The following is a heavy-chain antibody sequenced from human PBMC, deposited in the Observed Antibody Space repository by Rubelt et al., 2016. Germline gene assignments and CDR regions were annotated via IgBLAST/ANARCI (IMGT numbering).Heavy chain of an antibody. Sequence: QLQLQESGPGLVKPSETLSLTCTVSGGSISSSSYYWGWIRQPPGKGLEWIGHIYYSGSTYYNPSPKSRVTILVDTSKNQFSLKLSSVTAADTAVYYCARGHIYSSSWYNEYYFDYWGQGTLVTVSS. D-gene: IGHD6-13*01. CDR1: GGSISSSSYY. CDR3: ARGHIYSSSWYNEYYFDY. J-gene: IGHJ4*02. CDR2: IYYSGST. V-gene: IGHV4-39*07.